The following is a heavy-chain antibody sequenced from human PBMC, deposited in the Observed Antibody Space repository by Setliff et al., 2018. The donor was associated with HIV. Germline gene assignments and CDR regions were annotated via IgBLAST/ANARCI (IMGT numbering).Heavy chain of an antibody. D-gene: IGHD2-2*01. CDR3: ARGSNPDSPGFIAYWYFDL. Sequence: SVKVSCKASGDTFSSYTLSWVRQAPGQSLEWMGRIIPTLNVANDAPKFQGRVTITADKSTSTAYMELSSLRSEDTAVYYCARGSNPDSPGFIAYWYFDLWGRGTLVTVSS. CDR2: IIPTLNVA. CDR1: GDTFSSYT. V-gene: IGHV1-69*02. J-gene: IGHJ2*01.